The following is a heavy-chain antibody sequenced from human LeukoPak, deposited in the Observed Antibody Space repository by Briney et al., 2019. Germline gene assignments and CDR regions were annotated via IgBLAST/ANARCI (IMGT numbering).Heavy chain of an antibody. CDR1: GDILSSNSAA. CDR2: TYYRSKLYN. Sequence: SQTLSLTCAISGDILSSNSAAWNWIRQSPSRGLEWLGRTYYRSKLYNDYAVSVKSRITINPDTSKNQFSLQLNSVTPEDTAVYYCARGPIHIAAAGPFDYWGQGTLVTVSS. CDR3: ARGPIHIAAAGPFDY. J-gene: IGHJ4*02. D-gene: IGHD6-13*01. V-gene: IGHV6-1*01.